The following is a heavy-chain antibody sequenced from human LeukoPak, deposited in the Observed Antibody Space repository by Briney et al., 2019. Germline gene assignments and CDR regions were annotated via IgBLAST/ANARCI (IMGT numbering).Heavy chain of an antibody. CDR1: GGSTSSYY. J-gene: IGHJ4*02. CDR3: ARQVGTIWHFFDY. V-gene: IGHV4-59*08. CDR2: ISYSGST. Sequence: PSGTLSLTCTVSGGSTSSYYWNWIRQSPGKGLEWIGYISYSGSTYYNPSLKSRVTISIDTSKNQFSLKLSSVTAADTAVYYCARQVGTIWHFFDYWGRGILVTVSS.